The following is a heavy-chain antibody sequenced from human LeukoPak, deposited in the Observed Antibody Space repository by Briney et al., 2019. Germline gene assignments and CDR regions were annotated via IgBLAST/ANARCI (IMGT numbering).Heavy chain of an antibody. Sequence: SETLSLTCAVYGGSFSGYYWSWIRQPPGKGLEWIGEINHSGSTNYNPSLKSRVTISVDTSKNQFSLKLSSVTAADTAVYYCARWTDSSSADYWGQGTPVTVSS. V-gene: IGHV4-34*01. CDR2: INHSGST. CDR3: ARWTDSSSADY. J-gene: IGHJ4*02. D-gene: IGHD6-13*01. CDR1: GGSFSGYY.